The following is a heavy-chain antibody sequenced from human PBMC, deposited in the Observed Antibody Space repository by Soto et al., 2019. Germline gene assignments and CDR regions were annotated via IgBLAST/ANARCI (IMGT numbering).Heavy chain of an antibody. J-gene: IGHJ4*02. CDR3: ARQRRYYYDSSGYPDY. CDR1: GGSISSSSYY. D-gene: IGHD3-22*01. CDR2: IYYAGST. V-gene: IGHV4-39*01. Sequence: PSETLSPTCTVSGGSISSSSYYWGWIRQPPGKGLEWIGSIYYAGSTYYNPSLKSRVTISVDTSKNQISLKLSSVTAADTAVYYCARQRRYYYDSSGYPDYWGQGTLVTVSS.